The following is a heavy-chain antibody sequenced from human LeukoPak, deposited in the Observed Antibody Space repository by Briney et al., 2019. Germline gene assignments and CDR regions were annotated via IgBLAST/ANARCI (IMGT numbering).Heavy chain of an antibody. J-gene: IGHJ6*04. D-gene: IGHD2-15*01. CDR2: INHSGRT. CDR1: GGSFSGYD. CDR3: ARGQGRGCSGGSCYYYYYGMDV. Sequence: PSETLTLTCAVYGGSFSGYDWSWIRQPPGKGLEWMGDINHSGRTNYNPSLNSRVTISVDTSKNQFSLKLSSVTAADTAVYYCARGQGRGCSGGSCYYYYYGMDVWGKGATVTVSS. V-gene: IGHV4-34*01.